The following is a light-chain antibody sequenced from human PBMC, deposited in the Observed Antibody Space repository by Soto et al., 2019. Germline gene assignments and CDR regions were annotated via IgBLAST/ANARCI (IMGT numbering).Light chain of an antibody. CDR1: QDIGTY. V-gene: IGKV1-8*01. Sequence: AIRMTQSPSSFSASTGDRVSITCRATQDIGTYLAWYQQIPGKAPKLLIYDASTLQTGVPSRFSGSGSGTDFTLTISSVQPEDFATYFCQQSYMDPITFGQGTRLETK. J-gene: IGKJ5*01. CDR2: DAS. CDR3: QQSYMDPIT.